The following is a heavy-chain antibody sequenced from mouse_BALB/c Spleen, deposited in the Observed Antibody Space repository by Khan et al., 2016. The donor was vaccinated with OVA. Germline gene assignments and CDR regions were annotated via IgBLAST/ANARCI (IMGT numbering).Heavy chain of an antibody. CDR3: ARTNYYGSSLYAMDY. D-gene: IGHD1-1*01. CDR2: IGPGSGST. V-gene: IGHV1S41*01. CDR1: GYTFTSYW. J-gene: IGHJ4*01. Sequence: DLVKPGASVKLSCKASGYTFTSYWINWIKQRPGQGLEWIGRIGPGSGSTSYNDMFTGKATLTVDLTSTTAYIQLSSLSSEDSAVYICARTNYYGSSLYAMDYWGQRTSVTVSS.